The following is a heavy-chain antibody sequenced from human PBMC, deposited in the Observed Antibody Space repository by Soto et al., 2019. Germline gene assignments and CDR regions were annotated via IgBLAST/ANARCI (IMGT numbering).Heavy chain of an antibody. Sequence: GGSRRLSCAASEFTVSSNYMNWVRQAPGKGLECVSTIYSGGSTYYADSVKGRFTISRDNSKNTLYLQMNNLRAEDTAVYYCAGRVGATNYGMDVWGQGTTVTVS. CDR2: IYSGGST. D-gene: IGHD1-26*01. CDR1: EFTVSSNY. V-gene: IGHV3-53*01. J-gene: IGHJ6*02. CDR3: AGRVGATNYGMDV.